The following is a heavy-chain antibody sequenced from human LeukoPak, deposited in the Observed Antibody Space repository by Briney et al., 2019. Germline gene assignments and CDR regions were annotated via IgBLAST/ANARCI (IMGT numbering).Heavy chain of an antibody. V-gene: IGHV1-69*13. Sequence: ASVKVSCKASGGTFSSYAISWVRQAPGQGLEWMGGIIPIFGTANYAQKFQGRVMITADESTSTAYMELSSLRSEDTAVYYCARVRSREQLVRWGPSPNYYYYYYMDVWGKGTTVTVSS. CDR2: IIPIFGTA. J-gene: IGHJ6*03. D-gene: IGHD6-6*01. CDR3: ARVRSREQLVRWGPSPNYYYYYYMDV. CDR1: GGTFSSYA.